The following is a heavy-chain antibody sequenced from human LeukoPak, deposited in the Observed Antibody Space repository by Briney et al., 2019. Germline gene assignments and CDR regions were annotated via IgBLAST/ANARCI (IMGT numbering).Heavy chain of an antibody. CDR2: IYPGDSDT. Sequence: EESLKISCKGSGYSFTSYWIGWVRQMPGKGLEWMGIIYPGDSDTRYSPSFQGQVTISADKSISTAYLQWSSLKASDTAMYYCARSSPDYSYGFVYDYWGQGTLVTVSS. CDR1: GYSFTSYW. D-gene: IGHD5-18*01. V-gene: IGHV5-51*01. CDR3: ARSSPDYSYGFVYDY. J-gene: IGHJ4*02.